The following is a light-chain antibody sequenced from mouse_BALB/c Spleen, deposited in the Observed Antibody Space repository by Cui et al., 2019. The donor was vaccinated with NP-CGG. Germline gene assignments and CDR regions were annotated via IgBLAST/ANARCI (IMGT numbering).Light chain of an antibody. CDR2: GTN. V-gene: IGLV1*01. CDR3: ALWYSNHWV. Sequence: QAVVTQESALTTSPGEPVTLTCRSSTGAGTTSNYANWVQEKPDHLFTGLIGGTNNRPPGVPARFSGSLIGDKAALTITGAQTEDEAIYFCALWYSNHWVFGGGTKLTVL. CDR1: TGAGTTSNY. J-gene: IGLJ1*01.